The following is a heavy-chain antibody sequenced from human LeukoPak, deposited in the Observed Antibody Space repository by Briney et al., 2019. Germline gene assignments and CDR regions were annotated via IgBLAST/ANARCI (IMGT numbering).Heavy chain of an antibody. D-gene: IGHD3-22*01. CDR2: ISSSGST. CDR1: GGSISSSSYY. Sequence: SETLSLTCTVSGGSISSSSYYWSWIRQPAGKGLEWIGHISSSGSTNYNPSLKSRVTISVDTSKNQFSLKLSSVTAADTAVYFCARGPYSYDSSGAFDIWGQGTMVTVSS. CDR3: ARGPYSYDSSGAFDI. V-gene: IGHV4-61*09. J-gene: IGHJ3*02.